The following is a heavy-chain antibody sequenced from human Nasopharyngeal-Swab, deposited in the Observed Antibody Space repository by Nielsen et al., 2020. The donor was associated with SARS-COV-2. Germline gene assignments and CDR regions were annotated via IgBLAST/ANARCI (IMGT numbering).Heavy chain of an antibody. J-gene: IGHJ3*02. D-gene: IGHD3-22*01. CDR3: ARARAGLTMIVVVIDAFDI. CDR1: GGSFSGYY. Sequence: SETLSLTCAVYGGSFSGYYWSWIRQPPGKGLEWIGEIKHSGSINYNPSLKSRVTISVDTSKNQFSLKLSSVTAADTAVYYCARARAGLTMIVVVIDAFDIWGQGTMVTVSS. V-gene: IGHV4-34*01. CDR2: IKHSGSI.